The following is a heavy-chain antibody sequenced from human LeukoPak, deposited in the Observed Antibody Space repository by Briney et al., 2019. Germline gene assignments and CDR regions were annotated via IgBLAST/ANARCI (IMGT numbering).Heavy chain of an antibody. J-gene: IGHJ4*02. CDR2: IRYDGSKK. D-gene: IGHD6-13*01. Sequence: GGSLRLSCAASGFTFSSYGMHWVRQAPGKGREGVAFIRYDGSKKYYADSVKGGFTISRDNSKKTLYLQMNSLRAEDTAVYYCAKGRIAAADFDYWGQGTLVTVSS. V-gene: IGHV3-30*02. CDR1: GFTFSSYG. CDR3: AKGRIAAADFDY.